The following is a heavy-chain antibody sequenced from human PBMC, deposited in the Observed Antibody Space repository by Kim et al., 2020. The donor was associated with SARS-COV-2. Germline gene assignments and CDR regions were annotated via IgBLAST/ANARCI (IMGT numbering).Heavy chain of an antibody. J-gene: IGHJ4*02. D-gene: IGHD1-7*01. V-gene: IGHV3-23*01. CDR3: AKARRYNWNYDY. Sequence: YADSWKGRFTISRDNSKNTLYLQMNSLRAEDTAVYYCAKARRYNWNYDYWGQGTLVTVSS.